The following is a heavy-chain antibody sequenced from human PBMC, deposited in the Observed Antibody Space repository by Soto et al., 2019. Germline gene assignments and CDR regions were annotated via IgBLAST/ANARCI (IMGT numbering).Heavy chain of an antibody. V-gene: IGHV1-69*13. CDR3: ARATYYDFWSGYYDYYYGMDV. CDR2: IIPIFGTA. D-gene: IGHD3-3*01. CDR1: GGTFSSYA. J-gene: IGHJ6*02. Sequence: VKVSCKASGGTFSSYAISWVRQAPGQGLEWMGGIIPIFGTANYAQKFQGRVTITADESTSTAYMELSSLRSEDTAVYYCARATYYDFWSGYYDYYYGMDVWGQGTTVTVSS.